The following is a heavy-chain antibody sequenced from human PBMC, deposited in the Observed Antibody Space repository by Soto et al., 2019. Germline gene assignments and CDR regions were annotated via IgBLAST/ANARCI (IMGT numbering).Heavy chain of an antibody. J-gene: IGHJ6*03. CDR2: INDSGNI. CDR3: ARGLILWFGELSRRGGYYYYMDV. V-gene: IGHV4-34*01. D-gene: IGHD3-10*01. Sequence: SETLSLTCAVYGGSFSGYQWTWIRLTPGKGLGWIGEINDSGNINYNPSLKSRVTILVDTAKKQISLKLSSVTAADTAVYYCARGLILWFGELSRRGGYYYYMDVWGKGTSVTVSS. CDR1: GGSFSGYQ.